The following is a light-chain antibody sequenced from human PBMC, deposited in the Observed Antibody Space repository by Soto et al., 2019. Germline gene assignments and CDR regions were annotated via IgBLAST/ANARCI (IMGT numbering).Light chain of an antibody. CDR2: GAS. CDR1: QSVDTTF. V-gene: IGKV3-20*01. CDR3: QQYMSSVT. Sequence: EIVLTQSPGSLSLSPGQRATLSCRASQSVDTTFFAWYQKKPGEAPRLVIYGASKRATGIADRFSGSGSGTDFTLIISRLEPEDFAVYYCQQYMSSVTFGQGTKVEIK. J-gene: IGKJ1*01.